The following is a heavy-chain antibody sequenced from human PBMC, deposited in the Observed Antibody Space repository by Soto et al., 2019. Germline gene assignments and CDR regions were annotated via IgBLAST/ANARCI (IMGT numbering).Heavy chain of an antibody. CDR2: ISGSGRTI. J-gene: IGHJ5*02. V-gene: IGHV3-11*01. D-gene: IGHD3-16*01. Sequence: QVQLVESGGGLVKPGGSLRLSCAASGIVFSDYMSWVRQAPGKVLEWLSYISGSGRTIYSADSVKGRFTISRDNATNSLYLQMNNVRTEDTAVYYCARLPFPWGWFDPWGQGTLVTVSS. CDR3: ARLPFPWGWFDP. CDR1: GIVFSDY.